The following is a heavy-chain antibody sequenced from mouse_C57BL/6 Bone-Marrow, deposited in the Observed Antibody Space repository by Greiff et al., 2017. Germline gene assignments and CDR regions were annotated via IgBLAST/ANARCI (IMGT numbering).Heavy chain of an antibody. J-gene: IGHJ2*01. CDR3: AGTYGYDGDY. CDR1: GYTFTSYW. V-gene: IGHV1-55*01. D-gene: IGHD2-2*01. Sequence: QVQLQQSGAELVKPGASVKMSCKASGYTFTSYWITWVKQRPGQGLEWIGDIYPGSGSTNYNEKFKSKATLTVDTSSSTAYMQLSILTSEASAVYCCAGTYGYDGDYWGQGTTLTVSS. CDR2: IYPGSGST.